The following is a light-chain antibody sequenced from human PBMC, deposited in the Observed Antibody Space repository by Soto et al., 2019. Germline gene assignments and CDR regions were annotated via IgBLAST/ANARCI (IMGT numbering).Light chain of an antibody. CDR1: QSVTNNY. J-gene: IGKJ2*01. V-gene: IGKV3-20*01. Sequence: EVVLTQSPGTLSLSPGERATLSCRASQSVTNNYFAWYQQKPGQAPRLLIFGSSDRATGIPDRFSGSGSGTDVTLTISRLEPEDFAVYYCQQYGSSPPYTFGQGNKLEIK. CDR3: QQYGSSPPYT. CDR2: GSS.